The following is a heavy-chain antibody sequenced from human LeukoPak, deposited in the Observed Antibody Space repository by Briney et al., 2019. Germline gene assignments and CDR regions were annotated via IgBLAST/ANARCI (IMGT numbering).Heavy chain of an antibody. V-gene: IGHV3-48*03. Sequence: GGSLRLSCAASGFTFSSYEMNWVRQAPGKGLEWVSYISSSGSTIYYADSVKGRFTISRDNAKNSLYLQMNSLRAEDTAVYYCAKAYYGSGSYSAAFDIWGQGTMVTVSS. CDR1: GFTFSSYE. D-gene: IGHD3-10*01. CDR3: AKAYYGSGSYSAAFDI. CDR2: ISSSGSTI. J-gene: IGHJ3*02.